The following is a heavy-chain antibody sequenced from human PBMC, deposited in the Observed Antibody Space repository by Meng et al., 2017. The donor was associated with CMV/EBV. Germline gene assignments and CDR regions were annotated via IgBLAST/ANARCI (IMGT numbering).Heavy chain of an antibody. V-gene: IGHV4-30-4*01. Sequence: VPVQGTGPGLVKPSQTLSLTRTVSGGTIGSGYSYWRWIRQPPGKGLEWIGSIYYSGSTYYNPSLKSRVTISVDTSKNQFSLKLSSVTAADTAVYYCARDNRRGGVDYWGQGTLVTVSS. CDR2: IYYSGST. J-gene: IGHJ4*02. CDR1: GGTIGSGYSY. CDR3: ARDNRRGGVDY. D-gene: IGHD3-3*01.